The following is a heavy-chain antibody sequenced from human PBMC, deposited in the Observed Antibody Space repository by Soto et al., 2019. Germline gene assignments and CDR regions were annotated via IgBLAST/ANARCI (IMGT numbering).Heavy chain of an antibody. J-gene: IGHJ5*02. D-gene: IGHD3-9*01. V-gene: IGHV3-7*01. Sequence: PGGSLRLSCAASGFTFSRFWMSWVRQAPGKGLEWVANIKEDGSEKYYVDSVKGRFTVSRDNAKNSLYLEMNSLRAEDTAVYFCARNIRYFADWLDPWGQGTLVTVSS. CDR1: GFTFSRFW. CDR2: IKEDGSEK. CDR3: ARNIRYFADWLDP.